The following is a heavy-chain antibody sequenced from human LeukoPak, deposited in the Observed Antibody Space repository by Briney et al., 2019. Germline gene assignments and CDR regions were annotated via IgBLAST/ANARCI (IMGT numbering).Heavy chain of an antibody. CDR3: ARLAKYSYAPYYFDY. CDR2: IYTSGSI. CDR1: GGSISSYY. D-gene: IGHD5-18*01. V-gene: IGHV4-4*07. Sequence: SETLSLTCSVSGGSISSYYWSWIRQSAEKGLEWIGRIYTSGSIDYNPSLKSRVTISVDKSKNQFSLKLSSVTAADTAVYYCARLAKYSYAPYYFDYWGQGTLVTVSS. J-gene: IGHJ4*02.